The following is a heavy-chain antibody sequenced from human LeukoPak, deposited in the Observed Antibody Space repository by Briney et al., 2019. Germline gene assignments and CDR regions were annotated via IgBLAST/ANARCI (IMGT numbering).Heavy chain of an antibody. J-gene: IGHJ4*02. CDR1: GYTFTSYY. V-gene: IGHV1-46*01. CDR2: INPSGGST. D-gene: IGHD3-10*01. CDR3: AILGYYYGSGTNPAIDY. Sequence: ASVKVSCKASGYTFTSYYMHWVRQAPGQGLEWMGIINPSGGSTNYAQKFQGRVTITADESTSTAYMELSSLRSEDTAVYYCAILGYYYGSGTNPAIDYWGQGTLVTVSS.